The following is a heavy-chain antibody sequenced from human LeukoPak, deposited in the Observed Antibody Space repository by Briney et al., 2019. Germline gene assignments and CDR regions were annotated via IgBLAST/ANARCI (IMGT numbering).Heavy chain of an antibody. J-gene: IGHJ4*02. Sequence: ASVKVSCKASGYTFTSYDINWVRQATGQGLEWMGWMNPNSGNTGYAQKLQGRVTMTRNTSISTAYMELSSLRSEDTAVYYCARDLPAYSNYFPYFDYWGQGTLVTVSS. V-gene: IGHV1-8*01. D-gene: IGHD4-11*01. CDR3: ARDLPAYSNYFPYFDY. CDR2: MNPNSGNT. CDR1: GYTFTSYD.